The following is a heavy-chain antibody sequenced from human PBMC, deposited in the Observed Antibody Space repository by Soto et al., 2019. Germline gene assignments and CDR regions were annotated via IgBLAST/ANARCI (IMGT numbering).Heavy chain of an antibody. D-gene: IGHD6-13*01. J-gene: IGHJ4*02. CDR3: AKDETDRSSSWYGDY. CDR1: GFTFSSYA. Sequence: GGSLRLSCAASGFTFSSYAMSWVRQAPGKGLEWVAAIRGSGDSTYYADSLKGRFTVSRDNSKNTLYLQMNSLRAEDTAVYYCAKDETDRSSSWYGDYWGQGTQVTVSS. CDR2: IRGSGDST. V-gene: IGHV3-23*01.